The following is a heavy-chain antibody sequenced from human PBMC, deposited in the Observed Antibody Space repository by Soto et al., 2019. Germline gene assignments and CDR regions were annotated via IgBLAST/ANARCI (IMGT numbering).Heavy chain of an antibody. CDR3: AKDRKARIFGVLTSNYYALDV. Sequence: LRLSCAASGFSFSNYAMTWVRQAPGKGLEWVSVISGGRGSTDYADSVKGRFTISRDNTKNTLYLQMNSLRAEDTAVYYCAKDRKARIFGVLTSNYYALDVWRQGTTVPVSS. CDR2: ISGGRGST. V-gene: IGHV3-23*01. CDR1: GFSFSNYA. D-gene: IGHD3-3*01. J-gene: IGHJ6*02.